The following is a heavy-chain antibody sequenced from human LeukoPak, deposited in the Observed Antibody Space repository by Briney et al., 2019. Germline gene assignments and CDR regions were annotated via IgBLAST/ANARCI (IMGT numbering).Heavy chain of an antibody. J-gene: IGHJ4*02. CDR2: ISSSSSYI. CDR1: GFTFSSYS. Sequence: GGSLRLSCAASGFTFSSYSMNWVRQAPGKGLEWVSSISSSSSYIYYADSVKGRFTISRDNAKNSLYLQMSSLRAEDTAVYYCARGIGSSGWYAADYWGQGTLVTVSS. CDR3: ARGIGSSGWYAADY. D-gene: IGHD6-19*01. V-gene: IGHV3-21*01.